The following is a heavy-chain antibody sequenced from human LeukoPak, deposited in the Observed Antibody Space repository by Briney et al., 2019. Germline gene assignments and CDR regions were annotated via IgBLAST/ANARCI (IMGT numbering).Heavy chain of an antibody. J-gene: IGHJ4*02. Sequence: KPSETLSLTCAASGVSISSFYWSWIRQPPGKGLEWIGYIHDSGTTNSNPSLKSRVTISLGTSKNQFSLNLNSVTAADTAVYYCAREGSSSYFFDYWGQGTLVTVSS. CDR1: GVSISSFY. V-gene: IGHV4-59*01. CDR2: IHDSGTT. CDR3: AREGSSSYFFDY. D-gene: IGHD6-13*01.